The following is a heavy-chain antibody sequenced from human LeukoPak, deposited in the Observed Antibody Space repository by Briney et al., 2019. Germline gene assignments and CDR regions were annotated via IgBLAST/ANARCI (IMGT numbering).Heavy chain of an antibody. CDR2: ISAYNGKT. CDR3: ARDWDGAYFD. V-gene: IGHV1-18*01. CDR1: GYTVTSYG. J-gene: IGHJ4*02. D-gene: IGHD4-17*01. Sequence: ASVKVSCKASGYTVTSYGISWGRQAPGQGLEWMGWISAYNGKTNYAQKLQGRVTMTTDTSTSTAYMELRSLRSDDTAVYYCARDWDGAYFDWGQGTLVTVSS.